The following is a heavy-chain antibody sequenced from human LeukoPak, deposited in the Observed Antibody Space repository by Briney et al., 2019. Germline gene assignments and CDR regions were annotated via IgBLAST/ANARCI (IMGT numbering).Heavy chain of an antibody. V-gene: IGHV3-23*01. CDR3: AKDHGSGGYYNLPDY. Sequence: GGSLRLSCAASGFTFSSYCMSWGRQAPGKGLEWVSGIGISAGSTYYADSVKGRFTISRDNSKNTLYLQMNSLRAEDTAFYYCAKDHGSGGYYNLPDYWGQGTLVTVSS. CDR2: IGISAGST. J-gene: IGHJ4*02. D-gene: IGHD3-10*01. CDR1: GFTFSSYC.